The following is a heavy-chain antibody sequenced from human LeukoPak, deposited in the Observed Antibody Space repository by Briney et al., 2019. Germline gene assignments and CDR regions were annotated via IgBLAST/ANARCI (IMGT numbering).Heavy chain of an antibody. V-gene: IGHV3-74*01. Sequence: GGSLRLSCAASGFTFSKYWMLCVRQAPGRGLESVSRINTDGTVTTYADSVKGRFTVSRDNADNTMFLQMNSVRDEYTAVYYCATKQWLAPPPDSWGQGTPVTVSS. D-gene: IGHD6-19*01. J-gene: IGHJ4*02. CDR2: INTDGTVT. CDR1: GFTFSKYW. CDR3: ATKQWLAPPPDS.